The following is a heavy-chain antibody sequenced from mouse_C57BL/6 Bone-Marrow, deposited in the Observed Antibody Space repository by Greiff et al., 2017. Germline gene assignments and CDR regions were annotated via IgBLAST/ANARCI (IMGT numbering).Heavy chain of an antibody. V-gene: IGHV1-9*01. CDR1: GYTFTGYW. D-gene: IGHD1-1*01. CDR2: ILPGSGRT. Sequence: VQVVESGAELMKPGASVKLSCKATGYTFTGYWIEWVKQRPGHGLEWIGEILPGSGRTKYNEKFKGKATLTADTSSKTAYMQLSSLTTEDSAICCCATEGDYGSYYFWYFDVWGTGTTVTVSS. J-gene: IGHJ1*03. CDR3: ATEGDYGSYYFWYFDV.